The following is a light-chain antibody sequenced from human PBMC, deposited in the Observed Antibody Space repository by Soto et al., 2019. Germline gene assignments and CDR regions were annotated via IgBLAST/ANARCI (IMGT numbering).Light chain of an antibody. CDR3: QQYNTYRT. V-gene: IGKV1-5*03. J-gene: IGKJ1*01. CDR1: QSISNW. CDR2: KAS. Sequence: DIQMTQSPSTLSASVGDRVTITCRASQSISNWLAWHQQKPGEAPKLLIYKASNLESGVPSRFSGIGSGTEFSLTISSLQPDDFATCYCQQYNTYRTFGQGTKVEIK.